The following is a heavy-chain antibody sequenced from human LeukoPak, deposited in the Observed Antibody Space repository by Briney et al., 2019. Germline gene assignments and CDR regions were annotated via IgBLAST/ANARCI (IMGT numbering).Heavy chain of an antibody. CDR3: ARVGYYYGSGNYMYYFDY. CDR2: IYYSGIT. J-gene: IGHJ4*02. CDR1: GGSFSSGDYY. D-gene: IGHD3-10*01. Sequence: TSQTLSLTCTVSGGSFSSGDYYWSWIRQPPGKGLEWIGYIYYSGITYYNPSLKSRVTISVDTSKNQFSLRLSSVAAADTAVYYCARVGYYYGSGNYMYYFDYWGQGTLVTVSS. V-gene: IGHV4-30-4*01.